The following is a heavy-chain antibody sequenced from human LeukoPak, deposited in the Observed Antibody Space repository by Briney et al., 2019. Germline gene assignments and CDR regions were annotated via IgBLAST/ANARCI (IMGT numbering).Heavy chain of an antibody. V-gene: IGHV4-38-2*02. CDR3: ARRAWIQLWSFDY. D-gene: IGHD5-18*01. CDR2: IYYSGST. J-gene: IGHJ4*02. Sequence: SETLSLTCTVSGYSISSGYYWGWIRQPPGKGLEWIGSIYYSGSTYYNPSLKSRVTISVDTSKNQFSLKLSSVTAADTAVYYCARRAWIQLWSFDYWGQGTLVTVSS. CDR1: GYSISSGYY.